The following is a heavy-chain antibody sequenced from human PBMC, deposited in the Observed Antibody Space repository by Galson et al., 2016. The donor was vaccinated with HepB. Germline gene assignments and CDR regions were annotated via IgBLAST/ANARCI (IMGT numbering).Heavy chain of an antibody. Sequence: SLRLSCAASGFRFSTYYMNWVRQAPGKGLEWVSSISTTSSYIYYADSVKGRFSISRDNAKNSVYLQMNSLRAEDTAVYDCARGGLLERVYWGRGTLVTVSS. J-gene: IGHJ4*02. CDR2: ISTTSSYI. V-gene: IGHV3-21*01. CDR1: GFRFSTYY. CDR3: ARGGLLERVY. D-gene: IGHD1-1*01.